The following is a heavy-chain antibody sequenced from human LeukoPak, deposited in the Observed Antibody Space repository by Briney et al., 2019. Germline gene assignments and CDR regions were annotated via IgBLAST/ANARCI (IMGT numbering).Heavy chain of an antibody. CDR2: ISGSGGST. V-gene: IGHV3-23*01. D-gene: IGHD4-17*01. J-gene: IGHJ4*02. CDR3: AKDSSVYGDYGQYYFDY. Sequence: GGSLRLSCAASRFTFSSYAMSWVRQAPGKGQEWVSAISGSGGSTYHADSVKGRFTISRDNSNNTLYLQMNSLRAEDTAVYYCAKDSSVYGDYGQYYFDYWGQGTLVTVSS. CDR1: RFTFSSYA.